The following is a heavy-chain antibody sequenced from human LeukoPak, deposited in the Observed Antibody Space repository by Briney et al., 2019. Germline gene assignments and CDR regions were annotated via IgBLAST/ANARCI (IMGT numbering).Heavy chain of an antibody. CDR1: GGSISSGGYS. Sequence: RSSQTLSLTCAVSGGSISSGGYSWSWIRQPPGKGLEWIGYIYYSGSTYYNPSLKSRVTISVDTSKNQFSLKLSSVTAADTAVYYCAREWFGEGDAFDIWGQGTMVTVSS. D-gene: IGHD3-10*01. V-gene: IGHV4-30-4*07. J-gene: IGHJ3*02. CDR3: AREWFGEGDAFDI. CDR2: IYYSGST.